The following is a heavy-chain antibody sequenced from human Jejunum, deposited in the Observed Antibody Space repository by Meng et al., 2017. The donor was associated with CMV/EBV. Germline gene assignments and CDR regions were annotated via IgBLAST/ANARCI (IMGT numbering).Heavy chain of an antibody. D-gene: IGHD3-16*01. CDR3: ADPPAGL. J-gene: IGHJ4*02. V-gene: IGHV4-4*01. Sequence: TRSLTCVVSDGALNGTNWWNGVRQPPGGGLEWIGEIFHSGASNYNPSLKSRATISIDNSKNQFSLRLTSVTVADTAVYFCADPPAGLWGQGVLVTVSS. CDR2: IFHSGAS. CDR1: DGALNGTNW.